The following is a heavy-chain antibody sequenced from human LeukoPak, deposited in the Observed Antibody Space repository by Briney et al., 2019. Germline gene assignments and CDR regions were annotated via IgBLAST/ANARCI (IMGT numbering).Heavy chain of an antibody. CDR2: IYYSGST. CDR3: ARRAAAAGTITGVWFDP. D-gene: IGHD6-13*01. Sequence: SETLSLTCTVSGGSISSSSYYWGWIRQPPGKGREWIGSIYYSGSTYYNPSLKSRVTISVDTSKNQFSLKLSSVTAADTAVYYCARRAAAAGTITGVWFDPWGQGTLVTVSS. CDR1: GGSISSSSYY. V-gene: IGHV4-39*01. J-gene: IGHJ5*02.